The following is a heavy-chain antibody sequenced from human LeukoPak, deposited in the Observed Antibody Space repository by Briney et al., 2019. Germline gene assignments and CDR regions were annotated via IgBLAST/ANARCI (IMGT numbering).Heavy chain of an antibody. CDR2: IYYSGST. CDR1: GGSISSYY. V-gene: IGHV4-59*01. Sequence: SETLSLTCTVSGGSISSYYWSWIRQPPGKGLEWIGYIYYSGSTNYNPSLKSRVTISVDTSKNQFSLKLSSVTAADTAVYYCARERVASYGNYYYYYGMDVWGQGTTVTVTS. J-gene: IGHJ6*02. CDR3: ARERVASYGNYYYYYGMDV. D-gene: IGHD5-18*01.